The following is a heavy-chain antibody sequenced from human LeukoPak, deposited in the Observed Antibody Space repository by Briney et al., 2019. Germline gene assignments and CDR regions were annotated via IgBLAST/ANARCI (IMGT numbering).Heavy chain of an antibody. CDR2: INPSGGST. J-gene: IGHJ6*03. Sequence: ASVKVSCKASGYTFTSYGISWVRQAPGQGLEWVGIINPSGGSTSYAQKFQGRVTMTRDTSTSTVYMELSSLRSEDTAVYYCARDTYYYGSGSYYSRVDYYYYMDVWGKGTTVTVSS. CDR1: GYTFTSYG. V-gene: IGHV1-46*01. D-gene: IGHD3-10*01. CDR3: ARDTYYYGSGSYYSRVDYYYYMDV.